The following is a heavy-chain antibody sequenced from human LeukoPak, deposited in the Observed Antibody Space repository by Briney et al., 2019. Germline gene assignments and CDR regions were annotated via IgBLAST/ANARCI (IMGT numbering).Heavy chain of an antibody. D-gene: IGHD6-25*01. CDR2: INPNSGDT. V-gene: IGHV1-2*02. J-gene: IGHJ5*02. Sequence: ASVKVSCKAPGYTFTDYFLHWVRQAPGQRLEWMGWINPNSGDTKYAQKFQGRVTMTRVTSIATAYMELNRLRSDDTAVYYCARGFQRLEHWDWLDPWGQGTLVTVAS. CDR1: GYTFTDYF. CDR3: ARGFQRLEHWDWLDP.